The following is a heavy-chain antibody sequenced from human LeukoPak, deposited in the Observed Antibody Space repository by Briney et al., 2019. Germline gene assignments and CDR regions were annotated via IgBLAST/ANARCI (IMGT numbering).Heavy chain of an antibody. Sequence: ASVKVSCKASGGTFSSYAISWVRQAPGKGLEWMGGFDPEDGETIYAQKFQGRVTMTEDTSTDTAYMELSSLRSEDTAVYYCAAAVADTNFDYWGQGTLVTVSS. CDR2: FDPEDGET. D-gene: IGHD6-19*01. J-gene: IGHJ4*02. V-gene: IGHV1-24*01. CDR3: AAAVADTNFDY. CDR1: GGTFSSYA.